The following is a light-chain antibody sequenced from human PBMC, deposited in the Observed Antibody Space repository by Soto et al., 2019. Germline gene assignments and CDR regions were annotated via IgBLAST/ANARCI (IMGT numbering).Light chain of an antibody. CDR2: KES. J-gene: IGKJ1*01. V-gene: IGKV1-5*03. CDR1: PTISSW. CDR3: QHYNRYSVA. Sequence: DIQMTHSPSTLSGSVGDRVTITCRASPTISSWLAWYQQKPGKAPKLLIYKESTYKSGAPSRFRGSGSVTELNLTISSLQPEYFATFYCQHYNRYSVALGQGPKV.